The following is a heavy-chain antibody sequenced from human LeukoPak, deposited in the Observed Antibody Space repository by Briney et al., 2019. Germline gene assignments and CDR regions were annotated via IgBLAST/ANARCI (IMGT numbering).Heavy chain of an antibody. V-gene: IGHV2-70*11. J-gene: IGHJ4*02. CDR3: ARIIAGPDYFDS. Sequence: SGPALVKPTQTLTLTCTFSGFSLSTSKMCVNFVRQPPGKALGWLARIDWDDDEYYSTSLRPRLTISKDTSKNQVVLTMTNMDPVDTATYYCARIIAGPDYFDSWGQGTLVTVSS. CDR2: IDWDDDE. CDR1: GFSLSTSKMC. D-gene: IGHD2-21*01.